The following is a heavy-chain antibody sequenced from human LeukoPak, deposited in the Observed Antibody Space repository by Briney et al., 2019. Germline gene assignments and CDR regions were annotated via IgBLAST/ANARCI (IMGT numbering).Heavy chain of an antibody. CDR2: IYYSGST. CDR1: GGSISSYY. J-gene: IGHJ4*02. Sequence: PSETLSLTCAVSGGSISSYYWSWIRQPPGKGLEWIGYIYYSGSTNYNPSLKSRVTISVDTSKNQFSLKLSSVTAADTAVYYCARDRYYDSSGYYDYRGQGTLVTVSS. V-gene: IGHV4-59*01. CDR3: ARDRYYDSSGYYDY. D-gene: IGHD3-22*01.